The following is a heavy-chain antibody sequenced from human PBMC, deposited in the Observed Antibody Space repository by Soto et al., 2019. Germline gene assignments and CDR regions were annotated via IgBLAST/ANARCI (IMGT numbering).Heavy chain of an antibody. CDR2: ISSSDINI. J-gene: IGHJ4*02. CDR1: GFTFSSYS. Sequence: EVQLVESGGGLIQPGGSLRLSCAASGFTFSSYSMNWVRQAPGKALEWISYISSSDINIYYADSVKGRFTISRDIAKNSLYLQMNSLRAEDTAVYYCARDYGDYVPRNDYWGQGTLVTVSS. V-gene: IGHV3-48*01. D-gene: IGHD4-17*01. CDR3: ARDYGDYVPRNDY.